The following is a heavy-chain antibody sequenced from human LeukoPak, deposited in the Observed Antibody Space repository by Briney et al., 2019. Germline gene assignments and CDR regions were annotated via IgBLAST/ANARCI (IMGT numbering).Heavy chain of an antibody. CDR2: ISSSGGSI. Sequence: GGSLRLSCAASGFTFSNYEINWVRQAPGKGLEWVSYISSSGGSIYYADSVKGRFTISRDNAKSSLYLQMNSLRAEDTAVYYCARGYRYGYDYWGQGTLVTVSS. CDR1: GFTFSNYE. D-gene: IGHD5-18*01. J-gene: IGHJ4*02. V-gene: IGHV3-48*03. CDR3: ARGYRYGYDY.